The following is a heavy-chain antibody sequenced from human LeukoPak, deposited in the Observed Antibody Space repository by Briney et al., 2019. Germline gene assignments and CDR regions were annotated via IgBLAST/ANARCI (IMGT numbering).Heavy chain of an antibody. D-gene: IGHD3-10*01. CDR1: VGSISSHY. Sequence: SETLSLTRTVPVGSISSHYGRWIRQPPGKGLEWVGYIYYSGSNHDNRSLKRRFTISVDTSKNQFSQKLSSVPAADTAVYYSARSRNSGSEYRHTVRGWFDPWGQGTLVTVSS. CDR3: ARSRNSGSEYRHTVRGWFDP. V-gene: IGHV4-59*11. CDR2: IYYSGSN. J-gene: IGHJ5*02.